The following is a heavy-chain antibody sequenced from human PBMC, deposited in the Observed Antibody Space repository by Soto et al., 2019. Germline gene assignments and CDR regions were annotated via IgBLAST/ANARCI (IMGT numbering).Heavy chain of an antibody. V-gene: IGHV3-23*01. D-gene: IGHD3-16*01. J-gene: IGHJ4*02. CDR1: GFTFDSFA. CDR3: ARGAVMPDS. CDR2: ISASGGST. Sequence: EVQLLESGGGLEQPGGSLRLSCAASGFTFDSFAMTWVRQAPGNGLEWVSAISASGGSTLYADSVQGRFTISRDSSKNTLYLQINSVRAEDTAVFNSARGAVMPDSWGQGTLVSVSS.